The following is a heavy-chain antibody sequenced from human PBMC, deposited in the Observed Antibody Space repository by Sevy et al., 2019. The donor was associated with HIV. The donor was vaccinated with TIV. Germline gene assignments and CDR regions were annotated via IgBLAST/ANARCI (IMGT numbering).Heavy chain of an antibody. Sequence: GGSLRLSCAASGFTFSDYYMSWIRQAPGKGLEWVSYISSSGSTIYYADSVKGRFTISRDNAKNSLYLQMNSLRAEDTAVYYCARVPERQAYYYYYGMDVWGQGTTVTVSS. V-gene: IGHV3-11*01. J-gene: IGHJ6*02. CDR2: ISSSGSTI. CDR1: GFTFSDYY. CDR3: ARVPERQAYYYYYGMDV.